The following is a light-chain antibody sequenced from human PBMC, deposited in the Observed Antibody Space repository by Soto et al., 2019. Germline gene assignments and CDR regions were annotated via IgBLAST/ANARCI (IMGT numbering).Light chain of an antibody. CDR1: SSDVGGYNY. CDR3: SSYAGSNNYV. CDR2: EVS. Sequence: QSVLTQPPSAYGAPGQSVTISCTGISSDVGGYNYVSWYQQHPGKAPKLMIYEVSKRPSGVPDRFSGSKSGNTASLTVSGLQAEDEADYYCSSYAGSNNYVFGTGTKVTV. V-gene: IGLV2-8*01. J-gene: IGLJ1*01.